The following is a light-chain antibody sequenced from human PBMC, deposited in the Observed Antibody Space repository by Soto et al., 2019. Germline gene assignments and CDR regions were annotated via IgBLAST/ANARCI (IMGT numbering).Light chain of an antibody. CDR2: GAS. Sequence: EIVLTQSPGSLSLSPVERATLSFSSSQSVSNNYLAWYQQKPGQPPRLLIYGASSRATGIPDRFSGSGSGTDFTLTVSRLEPEDFAVYYCQQYATSRTFGGGTKVDI. CDR1: QSVSNNY. CDR3: QQYATSRT. J-gene: IGKJ4*01. V-gene: IGKV3-20*01.